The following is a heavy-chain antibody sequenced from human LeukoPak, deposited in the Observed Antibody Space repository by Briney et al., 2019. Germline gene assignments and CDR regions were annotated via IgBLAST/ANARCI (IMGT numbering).Heavy chain of an antibody. V-gene: IGHV3-23*01. D-gene: IGHD1-14*01. J-gene: IGHJ5*02. CDR3: ARGLTMEDSWFDP. Sequence: GGSLRLSCAASGFTLRSYDMSWVRQAPGKGLEWVAATSGSGGNTYYADSVKGRFTISRDNSKNTLYLQMNSLRAEDTAVYYCARGLTMEDSWFDPWGQGTLVTVSS. CDR2: TSGSGGNT. CDR1: GFTLRSYD.